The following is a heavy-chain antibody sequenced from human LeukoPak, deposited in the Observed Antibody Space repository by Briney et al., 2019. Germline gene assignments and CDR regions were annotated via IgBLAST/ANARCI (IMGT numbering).Heavy chain of an antibody. Sequence: GGSLRLSCAASGFTFSSYAMSWVRQAPGKGLEWVSAISGSGGSTYYADSVKGRFTISRDNSKNTLYLQMNSLRAEDTAVYYCARASGDIVETATMGSYWGQGTLVTVSS. CDR2: ISGSGGST. D-gene: IGHD5-18*01. V-gene: IGHV3-23*01. J-gene: IGHJ4*02. CDR1: GFTFSSYA. CDR3: ARASGDIVETATMGSY.